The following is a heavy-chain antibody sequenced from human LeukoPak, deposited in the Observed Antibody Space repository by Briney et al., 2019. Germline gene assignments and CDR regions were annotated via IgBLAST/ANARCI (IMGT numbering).Heavy chain of an antibody. CDR1: GFTFSSYW. V-gene: IGHV3-7*01. Sequence: PGGSLRLSCAASGFTFSSYWMNWVRQAPGKGLEWVANIKEDGSEKYYVDSVKGRFTISRDNAKNSLYLQMNSLRAEDTAVYYCARALAVAGTGGFDPWGQGTLVTVSS. D-gene: IGHD6-19*01. CDR3: ARALAVAGTGGFDP. CDR2: IKEDGSEK. J-gene: IGHJ5*02.